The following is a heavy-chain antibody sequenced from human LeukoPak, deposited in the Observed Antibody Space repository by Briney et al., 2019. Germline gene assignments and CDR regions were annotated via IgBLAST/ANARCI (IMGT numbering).Heavy chain of an antibody. CDR3: ARDPRYSYGNFDY. CDR1: GYTFTGYY. D-gene: IGHD5-18*01. J-gene: IGHJ4*02. V-gene: IGHV1-2*02. CDR2: INPNSGGT. Sequence: GASVKVSCKASGYTFTGYYMHWVRQAPGQRLEWMGWINPNSGGTNYAQKFQGRVTMTRDTSISTAYMELSRLRSDDTAVYYCARDPRYSYGNFDYWGQGTLVTVSS.